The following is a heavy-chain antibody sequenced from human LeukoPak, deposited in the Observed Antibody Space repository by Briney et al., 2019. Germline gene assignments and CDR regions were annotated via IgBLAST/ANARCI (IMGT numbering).Heavy chain of an antibody. V-gene: IGHV4-59*01. J-gene: IGHJ4*02. CDR1: GGSISSFY. CDR2: IYYSGST. Sequence: SETLSLTCTVSGGSISSFYWSWIRQPPGKGLEWIGYIYYSGSTNYNPSLKSRVTISVDTSKNQFSLKLSSVTATDTAVYYCARDYYDSSGYYRGLDYWGQGTLVTVSS. CDR3: ARDYYDSSGYYRGLDY. D-gene: IGHD3-22*01.